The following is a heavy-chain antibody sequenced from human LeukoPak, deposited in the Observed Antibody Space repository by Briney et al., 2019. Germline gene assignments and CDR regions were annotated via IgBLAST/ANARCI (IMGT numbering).Heavy chain of an antibody. CDR2: ISWSSGTI. V-gene: IGHV3-9*03. CDR3: AKGPSYYYDSSNYYYFDY. CDR1: GFTFDDYA. D-gene: IGHD3-22*01. Sequence: GRSLRLSCAASGFTFDDYAMHWVRQAPGKGLEWVSSISWSSGTISYADSVKGRFTISRDNAKNSLYLQMNSLRAEDMALYYCAKGPSYYYDSSNYYYFDYWGQGTLVTVSS. J-gene: IGHJ4*02.